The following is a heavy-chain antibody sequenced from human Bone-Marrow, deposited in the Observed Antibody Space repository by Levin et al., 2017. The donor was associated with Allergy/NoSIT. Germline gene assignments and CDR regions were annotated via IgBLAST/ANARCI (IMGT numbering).Heavy chain of an antibody. V-gene: IGHV4-34*01. CDR1: GGSFSGYY. D-gene: IGHD3-3*01. CDR3: ARGRADDLWVGSYEPDYYYYYMDV. CDR2: VNHRGST. Sequence: PSETLSLTCAVHGGSFSGYYWSWIRQPPGKGLEWIGEVNHRGSTKSNPSLKSRVTISVDTSKNQVSLKLSSVTAADTAVYYCARGRADDLWVGSYEPDYYYYYMDVWGQGTTVTVSS. J-gene: IGHJ6*03.